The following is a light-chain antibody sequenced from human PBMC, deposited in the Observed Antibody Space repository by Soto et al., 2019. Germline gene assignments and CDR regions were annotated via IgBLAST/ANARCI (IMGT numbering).Light chain of an antibody. V-gene: IGKV1-5*03. CDR2: RAS. CDR3: HQYISYPKT. CDR1: QRISNW. J-gene: IGKJ1*01. Sequence: DSQMTQSPSTLSASVGDRVTITCRASQRISNWLAWYQQKPGKAPKLLIYRASSLESGVPSRFSGIGSGTEFTLIISSLQPDDFATYYCHQYISYPKTFGQGTKVEIK.